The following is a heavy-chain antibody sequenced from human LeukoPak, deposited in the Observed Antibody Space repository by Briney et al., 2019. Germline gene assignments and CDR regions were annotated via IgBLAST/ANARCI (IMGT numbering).Heavy chain of an antibody. J-gene: IGHJ6*02. D-gene: IGHD3-9*01. CDR2: IYYSGST. Sequence: SETLSLTCTVSGGSISSGGYYWSWIRQHPGKGLEWIGYIYYSGSTNYNPSLKSRVTISVDTSKNQFSLKLSSVTAADTAVYYCARKGYDILTGYYQNYYGMDVWGQGTTVTVSS. V-gene: IGHV4-31*03. CDR1: GGSISSGGYY. CDR3: ARKGYDILTGYYQNYYGMDV.